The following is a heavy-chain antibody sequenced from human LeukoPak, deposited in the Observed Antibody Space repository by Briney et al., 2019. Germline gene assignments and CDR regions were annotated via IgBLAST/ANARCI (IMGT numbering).Heavy chain of an antibody. Sequence: PSETLSLTCTVSGGSISSSSYYWSWIRQPPGKGLEWIGYIYYSGSTNYNPSLKSRVTISVDTSKNQFSLKLSSVTAADTAVYYCARGDSSSWPSPFDYWGQGTLVTVSS. CDR2: IYYSGST. V-gene: IGHV4-61*01. CDR3: ARGDSSSWPSPFDY. J-gene: IGHJ4*02. D-gene: IGHD6-13*01. CDR1: GGSISSSSYY.